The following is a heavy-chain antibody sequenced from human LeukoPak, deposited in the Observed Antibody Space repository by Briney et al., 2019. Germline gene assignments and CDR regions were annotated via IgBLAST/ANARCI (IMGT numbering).Heavy chain of an antibody. CDR1: GFTFSSYW. J-gene: IGHJ4*02. CDR3: ARDYRGYRAPYYFDY. CDR2: IKQDGSEK. V-gene: IGHV3-7*01. Sequence: GGSLRPSCAASGFTFSSYWMSWVRQAPGKGLEWVANIKQDGSEKYYVDSVKGRFTISRDNAKNSLYLQMNSLRAEDTAVYYCARDYRGYRAPYYFDYWGQGTLVTVSS. D-gene: IGHD2-15*01.